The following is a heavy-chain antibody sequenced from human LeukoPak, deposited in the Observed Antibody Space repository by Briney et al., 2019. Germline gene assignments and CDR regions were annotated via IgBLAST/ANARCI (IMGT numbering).Heavy chain of an antibody. CDR2: IFYVGDT. J-gene: IGHJ1*01. CDR3: ARVALGDSSGFYHFQH. D-gene: IGHD3-22*01. CDR1: GGSISSSSYC. V-gene: IGHV4-39*07. Sequence: PSETLSLTCTVSGGSISSSSYCWGWIRQPAGKGPEWIGTIFYVGDTYYNSSLKSRVTMSVDTSKNQFSLRLSSLTAADTAVYYCARVALGDSSGFYHFQHWGQGALVTFSS.